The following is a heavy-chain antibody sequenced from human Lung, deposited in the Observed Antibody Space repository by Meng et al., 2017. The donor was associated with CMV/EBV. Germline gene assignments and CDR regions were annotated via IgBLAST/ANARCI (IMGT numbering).Heavy chain of an antibody. V-gene: IGHV4-4*02. CDR2: IPHRGSS. CDR1: GDSITNHNW. D-gene: IGHD5-12*01. CDR3: LRRSGGSV. J-gene: IGHJ1*01. Sequence: QGKLRESGPALVKPSETLPLTCAVSGDSITNHNWWAWVRQPPGKGLEWIGEIPHRGSSAYNPSLKSRVSMSIDKSKNQFSLKLTSVTAADTAVYHCLRRSGGSVWGQGTLVTVSS.